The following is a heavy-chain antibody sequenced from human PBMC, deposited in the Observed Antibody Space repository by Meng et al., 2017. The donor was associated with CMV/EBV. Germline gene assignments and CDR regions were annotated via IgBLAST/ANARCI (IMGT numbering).Heavy chain of an antibody. CDR3: AKTGAYCSSTSCLSGMDV. Sequence: GGSLRLSCAASGFTFSSYGMHWVRQAPGKGLEWVAVIWYDGSNKYYADSVKGRFTISRDSSKNTLYLQMNSLRAEDTAVYYCAKTGAYCSSTSCLSGMDVWGQGTTVTVSS. CDR2: IWYDGSNK. CDR1: GFTFSSYG. J-gene: IGHJ6*02. D-gene: IGHD2-2*01. V-gene: IGHV3-33*06.